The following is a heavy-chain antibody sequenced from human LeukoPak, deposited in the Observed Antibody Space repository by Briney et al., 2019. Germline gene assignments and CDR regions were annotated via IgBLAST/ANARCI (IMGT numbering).Heavy chain of an antibody. Sequence: GKSLRLSCTASGFTFRDYAFQWVRQAPGKGLEGVALISTDSINKDYPDSVAGRFTVSRDDSNNALFLHLDTLKTEDTAVYFCARRPRGYALDVWGQGTMVTVS. CDR1: GFTFRDYA. CDR2: ISTDSINK. V-gene: IGHV3-30*04. J-gene: IGHJ3*01. CDR3: ARRPRGYALDV.